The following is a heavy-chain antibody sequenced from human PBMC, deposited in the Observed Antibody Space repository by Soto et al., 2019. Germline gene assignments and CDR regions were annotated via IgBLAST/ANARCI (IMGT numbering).Heavy chain of an antibody. CDR2: IDHNGVA. V-gene: IGHV4-4*02. J-gene: IGHJ6*02. CDR1: GDSISSSKW. CDR3: ARMNRDYYYYGMDV. Sequence: LSLTCGVSGDSISSSKWWTWVRQTPGNGLEWIGKIDHNGVANYNPSLEGRVTISKDISKNQISLKVTSVAAADSAVYYCARMNRDYYYYGMDVWGQGATVTVSS.